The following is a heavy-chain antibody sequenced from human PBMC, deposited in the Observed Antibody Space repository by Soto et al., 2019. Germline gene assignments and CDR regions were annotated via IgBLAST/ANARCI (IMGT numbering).Heavy chain of an antibody. V-gene: IGHV1-18*01. Sequence: GASVKVSCKESGYTFSNCALRWARQAPGQAHEGMGRISGYNGNTNSAERFQGRVTMTTDTSTSTAYMEVRSLTSDDTAVYYCARDKGYGFGWSSSSGMDVWGQGTTVTVSS. CDR1: GYTFSNCA. CDR2: ISGYNGNT. J-gene: IGHJ6*02. CDR3: ARDKGYGFGWSSSSGMDV. D-gene: IGHD5-18*01.